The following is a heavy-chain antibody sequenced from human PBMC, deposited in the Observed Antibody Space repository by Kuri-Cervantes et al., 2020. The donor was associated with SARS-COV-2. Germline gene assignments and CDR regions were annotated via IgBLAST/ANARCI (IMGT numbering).Heavy chain of an antibody. V-gene: IGHV1-46*01. Sequence: ASVKVSCKASGYTFTSYAMHWVRQAPGQRLEWMGIINPSGGSTSYAQKFQGRVTMTRDTSTSTVYMELSSLRSEDTAVYYCARPHLAPDSSGLTAKNPPLLGGAFDIWGQGTMVTVSS. CDR1: GYTFTSYA. J-gene: IGHJ3*02. CDR2: INPSGGST. D-gene: IGHD3-22*01. CDR3: ARPHLAPDSSGLTAKNPPLLGGAFDI.